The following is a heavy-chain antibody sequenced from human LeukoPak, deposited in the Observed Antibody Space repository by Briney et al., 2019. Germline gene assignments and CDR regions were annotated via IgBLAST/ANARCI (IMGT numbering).Heavy chain of an antibody. Sequence: PSETLSLTCAVYGGSFSGYYWSWIRQPPGKGLEWIGEINHSGNTNSNPSLKSRVTMSVDTSKNQFSLKLSSLTAADTAVYYCARTGRVYYYYYMDVWGKGTTVTVSS. J-gene: IGHJ6*03. CDR1: GGSFSGYY. CDR3: ARTGRVYYYYYMDV. CDR2: INHSGNT. D-gene: IGHD3-10*01. V-gene: IGHV4-34*01.